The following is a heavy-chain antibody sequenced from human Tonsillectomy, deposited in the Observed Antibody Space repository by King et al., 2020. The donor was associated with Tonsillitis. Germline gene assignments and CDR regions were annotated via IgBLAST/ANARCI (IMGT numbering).Heavy chain of an antibody. D-gene: IGHD4-23*01. CDR3: AKDPDTVITKFAF. V-gene: IGHV3-30*02. CDR1: GFKFNIFG. CDR2: IRYDGSNK. Sequence: VQLVESGGGVVQPGGSLRLSCAASGFKFNIFGMHWVRQAPGKGLEWVSFIRYDGSNKFYADSVKGRFTISRDNSKNTLYLQMNSLRAEDTAVYYCAKDPDTVITKFAFWGQGTLVTVSS. J-gene: IGHJ4*02.